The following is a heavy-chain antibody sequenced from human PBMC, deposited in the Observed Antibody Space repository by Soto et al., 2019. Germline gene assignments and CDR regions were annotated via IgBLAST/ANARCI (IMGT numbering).Heavy chain of an antibody. J-gene: IGHJ6*02. Sequence: SVKVSCKASGGTFSSYAISWVRQAPGQGLEWMGGIIPIFGTANYAQKFQGRVTITADESTSTAYMELSSLRSEDTAVYYCAKPRGGCSSTSCYSYFYYGMDVWGQLPTFTVS. D-gene: IGHD2-2*01. V-gene: IGHV1-69*13. CDR3: AKPRGGCSSTSCYSYFYYGMDV. CDR2: IIPIFGTA. CDR1: GGTFSSYA.